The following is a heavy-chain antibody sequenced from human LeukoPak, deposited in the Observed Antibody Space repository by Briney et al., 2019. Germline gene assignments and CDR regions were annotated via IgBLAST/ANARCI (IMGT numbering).Heavy chain of an antibody. V-gene: IGHV3-23*01. J-gene: IGHJ4*02. CDR3: AKDHYKISARGSFDY. CDR2: MSGSGAST. CDR1: GFTFSSYA. D-gene: IGHD6-25*01. Sequence: GGSLRLSCAASGFTFSSYAMSWVRQAPGKGLEWVSTMSGSGASTYYADSVKGRFTISRDNSKSTLYLQMNSLRAEDTAVYYCAKDHYKISARGSFDYWGQGTLVTVSS.